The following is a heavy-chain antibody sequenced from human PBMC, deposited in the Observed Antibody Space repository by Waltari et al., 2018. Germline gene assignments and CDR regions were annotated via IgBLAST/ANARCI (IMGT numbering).Heavy chain of an antibody. Sequence: QVQLVESGGGVVQPGGSLRLSCAASGFTLSSCGMHWVRQAPGKGREWVALLRYDGTNRYYAGPVKGRFIISRDDSKNTLYLQMNSLRAEDTAVYYCVTNYGSETYYEFDYWGQGTLVTVSS. V-gene: IGHV3-30*02. CDR1: GFTLSSCG. CDR3: VTNYGSETYYEFDY. J-gene: IGHJ4*02. CDR2: LRYDGTNR. D-gene: IGHD3-10*01.